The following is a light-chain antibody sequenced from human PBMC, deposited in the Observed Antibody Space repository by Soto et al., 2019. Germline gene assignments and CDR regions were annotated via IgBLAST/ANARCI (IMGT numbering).Light chain of an antibody. Sequence: QSVLSQAPSASGTPGQTVTISCSGSISNTGSNSVDWYQQLPGTAPKLVIYRNDQRPSGVPDRFSGSKSATSASLAISGLQSEDEAVYYCPSWDGSLHRPLFGGGTKLTVL. V-gene: IGLV1-44*01. CDR2: RND. J-gene: IGLJ2*01. CDR3: PSWDGSLHRPL. CDR1: ISNTGSNS.